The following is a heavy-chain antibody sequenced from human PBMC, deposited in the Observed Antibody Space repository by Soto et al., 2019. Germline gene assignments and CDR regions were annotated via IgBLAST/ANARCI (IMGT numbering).Heavy chain of an antibody. CDR3: ARGRGVAVAGNKLNFDY. V-gene: IGHV4-34*01. J-gene: IGHJ4*02. Sequence: SETLSLTCAVYGGSFSGYYWSWIRQPPGEGLEWIGEINHSGSTNYNPSLKSRVTISVDTSKNQFSLKLSSVTAADTAVYYCARGRGVAVAGNKLNFDYWGQGTLVTVSS. CDR1: GGSFSGYY. CDR2: INHSGST. D-gene: IGHD6-19*01.